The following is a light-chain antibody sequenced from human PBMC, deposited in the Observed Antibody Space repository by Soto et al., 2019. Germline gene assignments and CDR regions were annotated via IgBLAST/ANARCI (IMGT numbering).Light chain of an antibody. Sequence: QSALTQPASVSGSPGQSIAISCIGSSSDVGGYNYVSWHQQHPAKAPKVVIYDVSNRPSGVSDRFSGSKSGNTASLTISGLQAEDEADYYCSSYTSSSTDVFGTGTKLTVL. CDR1: SSDVGGYNY. CDR2: DVS. CDR3: SSYTSSSTDV. J-gene: IGLJ1*01. V-gene: IGLV2-14*01.